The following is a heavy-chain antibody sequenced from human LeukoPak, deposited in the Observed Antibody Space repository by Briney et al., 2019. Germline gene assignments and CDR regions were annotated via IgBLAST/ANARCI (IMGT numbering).Heavy chain of an antibody. CDR2: IYYSGST. CDR1: GGSISSYY. D-gene: IGHD2-2*02. V-gene: IGHV4-59*08. Sequence: PSETLSLTCTVSGGSISSYYWSWIRQPPGKGLEWIGYIYYSGSTNYNPSLKSRVTISVDTSKNQFSLKLSSVTAADTAVYYCARLRCSSTCCYTGWFGPWGQGTLVTVSS. J-gene: IGHJ5*02. CDR3: ARLRCSSTCCYTGWFGP.